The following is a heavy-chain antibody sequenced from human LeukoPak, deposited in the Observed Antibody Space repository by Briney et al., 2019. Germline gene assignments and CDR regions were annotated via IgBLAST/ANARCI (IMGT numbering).Heavy chain of an antibody. CDR1: GGSISSSSYY. D-gene: IGHD3-9*01. CDR3: ARRSLRYFDWSHFDY. V-gene: IGHV4-39*07. CDR2: IYYSGST. J-gene: IGHJ4*02. Sequence: SETLSLTCTVSGGSISSSSYYWGWIRQPPGKGLEWIGSIYYSGSTYYNPSLKSRVTISVDTSKNQFSLKLSSVTAADTAVYYCARRSLRYFDWSHFDYWGQGTLVTVSS.